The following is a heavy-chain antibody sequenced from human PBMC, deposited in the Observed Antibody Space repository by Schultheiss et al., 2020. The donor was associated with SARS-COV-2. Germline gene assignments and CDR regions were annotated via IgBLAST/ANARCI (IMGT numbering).Heavy chain of an antibody. V-gene: IGHV4-59*06. CDR2: IYYSGST. Sequence: SETLSLTCTVSGGSISSYYWSWIRQHPGKGLEWIGYIYYSGSTYYNPSLKSRVTISVDTSKNQFSLKLSSVTAADTAVYYCARDGNHGGGMDVWGQGTKVTVSS. CDR3: ARDGNHGGGMDV. D-gene: IGHD5-24*01. J-gene: IGHJ6*02. CDR1: GGSISSYY.